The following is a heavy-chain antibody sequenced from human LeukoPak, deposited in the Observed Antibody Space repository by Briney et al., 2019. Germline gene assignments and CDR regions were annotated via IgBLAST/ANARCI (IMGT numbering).Heavy chain of an antibody. D-gene: IGHD3-10*01. CDR2: ITGSGGNT. V-gene: IGHV3-23*01. CDR1: GFTFSNYG. J-gene: IGHJ4*02. CDR3: ARKFGSGSYSPPDY. Sequence: PGGSLRLSCAAYGFTFSNYGMSWGRQAPGKGLEWVSAITGSGGNTYYADSVKGRFTISRDNSKNTVFLQMNSLRAEDTAIYYCARKFGSGSYSPPDYWGQGTLVTVSS.